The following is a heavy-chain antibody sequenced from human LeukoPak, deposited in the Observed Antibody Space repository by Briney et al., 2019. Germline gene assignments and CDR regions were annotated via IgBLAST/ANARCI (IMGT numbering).Heavy chain of an antibody. V-gene: IGHV4-59*01. Sequence: PSETLSLTCAVSGGSISSYYWSWIRQPPGKGLEWIGYIYYSGSTNYNPSLKSRVTISVDTSKNQFSLKLSSVTAADTAVYYCASVLYGDIDYWGQGTLVTVSS. CDR3: ASVLYGDIDY. CDR1: GGSISSYY. J-gene: IGHJ4*02. D-gene: IGHD4-17*01. CDR2: IYYSGST.